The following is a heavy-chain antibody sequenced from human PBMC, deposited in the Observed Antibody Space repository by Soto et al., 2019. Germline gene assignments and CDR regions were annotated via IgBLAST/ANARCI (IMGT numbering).Heavy chain of an antibody. D-gene: IGHD3-3*01. V-gene: IGHV4-31*01. Sequence: PSETLSLTCTVSGGSFNTGTYYWGWIRQHPGKGLERIGFIYDTGNTYYNPSFQGQVTISADKSISSAYLQWSSLRASDTAMYYCARGGVSTRTFDYWGQGTPVTVSS. CDR3: ARGGVSTRTFDY. CDR2: IYDTGNT. J-gene: IGHJ4*02. CDR1: GGSFNTGTYY.